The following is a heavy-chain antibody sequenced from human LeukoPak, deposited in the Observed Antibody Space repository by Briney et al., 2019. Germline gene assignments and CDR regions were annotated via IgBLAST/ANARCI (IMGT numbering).Heavy chain of an antibody. CDR2: ISSSGNTI. Sequence: GGSLRLSCAASGFTFSYYDMNWVRQAPGKGLEWISYISSSGNTIYYTDSVKGRFTISRDNDQNLLYLQMNGLRAEDTAVYYCARYTSSWNYYFDYWGQGTLVTVSS. CDR1: GFTFSYYD. CDR3: ARYTSSWNYYFDY. D-gene: IGHD6-13*01. J-gene: IGHJ4*02. V-gene: IGHV3-48*03.